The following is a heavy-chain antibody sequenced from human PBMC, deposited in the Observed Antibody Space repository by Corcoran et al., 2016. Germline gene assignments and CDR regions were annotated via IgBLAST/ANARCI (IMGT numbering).Heavy chain of an antibody. D-gene: IGHD4-17*01. CDR2: IFGGGST. CDR3: ARDRGYGDYYFEY. V-gene: IGHV3-53*01. CDR1: GLTDSANY. Sequence: EVQLVESGGGLIQSGGSLRLSCAASGLTDSANYMSWVRQAPGKGLEWVAVIFGGGSTYYAESVKGRFTISRDNSKNTLYLQMNSLRVEDTAVYYCARDRGYGDYYFEYWGQGTLVTVSS. J-gene: IGHJ4*02.